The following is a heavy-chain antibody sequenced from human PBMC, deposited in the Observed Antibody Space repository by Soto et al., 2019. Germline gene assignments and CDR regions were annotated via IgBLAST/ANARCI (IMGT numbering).Heavy chain of an antibody. Sequence: PGKGLEWIGYIYYSGSTNYNPSLKSRVTISVDTSKNQFSLKLSSVTAADTAVYYCARGLWPTVTPWEDAFNIWGQGTMVTVSS. D-gene: IGHD4-4*01. J-gene: IGHJ3*02. CDR3: ARGLWPTVTPWEDAFNI. CDR2: IYYSGST. V-gene: IGHV4-59*01.